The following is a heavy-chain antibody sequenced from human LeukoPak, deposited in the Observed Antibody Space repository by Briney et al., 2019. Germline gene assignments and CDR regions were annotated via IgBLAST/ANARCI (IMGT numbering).Heavy chain of an antibody. J-gene: IGHJ6*03. V-gene: IGHV1-2*02. D-gene: IGHD3-10*01. CDR3: ARGYYGSGSYYYYYYYMDV. CDR2: INPNSGGT. Sequence: ASVKVSCKASGYTFTGYYMHWVRQAPGQGLEWMGWINPNSGGTNYAQKFQGRVTMTRDTSISTAYMELSRLRSDNTAVYYCARGYYGSGSYYYYYYYMDVWGKGTTVTISS. CDR1: GYTFTGYY.